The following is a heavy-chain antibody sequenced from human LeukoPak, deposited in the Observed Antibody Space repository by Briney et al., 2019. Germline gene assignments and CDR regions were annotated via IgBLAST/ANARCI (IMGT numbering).Heavy chain of an antibody. CDR3: ARVQVVPAAMQHFDY. CDR2: IYTSGST. Sequence: SETLSLTCTVSGGSISSYYWSWIRQPAGKGLEWIGRIYTSGSTNYNPSLKSRVTMSVDTSKNQFSLKLSSVTAADTAVYYCARVQVVPAAMQHFDYWGQGTLVTVSS. V-gene: IGHV4-4*07. CDR1: GGSISSYY. J-gene: IGHJ4*02. D-gene: IGHD2-2*01.